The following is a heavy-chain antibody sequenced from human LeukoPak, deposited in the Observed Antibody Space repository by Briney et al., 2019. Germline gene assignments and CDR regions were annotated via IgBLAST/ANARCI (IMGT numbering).Heavy chain of an antibody. CDR1: GFIFTDYW. V-gene: IGHV3-7*01. CDR3: VRDATRGGDLDH. CDR2: INQDGSEK. Sequence: PGGSLRLSCAASGFIFTDYWMMWVRQVPGKGLEWAAQINQDGSEKYYVHSVRGRFTISRDTAKNSLDLQMNTLRVGDTAVYYCVRDATRGGDLDHWSQGTLVTVSS. J-gene: IGHJ4*02. D-gene: IGHD2-21*01.